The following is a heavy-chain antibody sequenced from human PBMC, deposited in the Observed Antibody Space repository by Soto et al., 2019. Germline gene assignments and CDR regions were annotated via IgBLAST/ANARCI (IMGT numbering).Heavy chain of an antibody. D-gene: IGHD6-19*01. CDR1: GFTFGDYA. CDR2: IRSKAYGGTT. J-gene: IGHJ4*02. V-gene: IGHV3-49*03. Sequence: GGSLRLSCTASGFTFGDYAMSWFRQAPGKGLEWVGFIRSKAYGGTTEYAASVKGRFTISRDDSKSIAYLQMNSLKTEDTAVYYCTREPLLGVRGWYISSVWGKGTLVTVSS. CDR3: TREPLLGVRGWYISSV.